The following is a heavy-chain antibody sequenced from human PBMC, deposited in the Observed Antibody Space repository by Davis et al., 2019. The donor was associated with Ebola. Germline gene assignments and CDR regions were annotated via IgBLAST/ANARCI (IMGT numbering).Heavy chain of an antibody. CDR3: TREATGP. J-gene: IGHJ5*02. Sequence: GESLKISCAASGFTFSSYSMNWVRQASGKGLEWVGRIRSKANSYATAYAASVKGRFTISRDDSKNTAYLQMNSLKTEDTAVYYCTREATGPWGQGTLVTVSS. V-gene: IGHV3-73*01. CDR1: GFTFSSYS. D-gene: IGHD1-26*01. CDR2: IRSKANSYAT.